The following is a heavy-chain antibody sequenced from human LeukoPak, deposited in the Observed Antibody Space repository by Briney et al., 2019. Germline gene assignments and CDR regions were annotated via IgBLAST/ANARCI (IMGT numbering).Heavy chain of an antibody. V-gene: IGHV4-61*02. CDR2: IYTSGST. CDR1: GGSISSGSYY. J-gene: IGHJ4*02. D-gene: IGHD3-22*01. Sequence: PSETLSLTCTVSGGSISSGSYYWSWIRQPAGKGLEWIGRIYTSGSTNYNPSLKSRVTISVDTSKNQFSLKLSSVTAADTAVYYCAREGYYYDSSGLDNYFDYWGQGTLVTVSS. CDR3: AREGYYYDSSGLDNYFDY.